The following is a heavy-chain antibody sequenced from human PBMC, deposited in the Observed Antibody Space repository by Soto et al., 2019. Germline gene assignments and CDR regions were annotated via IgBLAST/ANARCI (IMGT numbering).Heavy chain of an antibody. J-gene: IGHJ1*01. CDR3: ARDSVSDCSSTSCPLFQH. CDR2: INPNSGGT. CDR1: GYTFTGYY. D-gene: IGHD2-2*01. V-gene: IGHV1-2*04. Sequence: ASVKVSCKASGYTFTGYYMHWVRQAPGQGLEWMGWINPNSGGTNYAQKFQGWVTMTRDTSISTAYMELSRLRSDDTAVYYCARDSVSDCSSTSCPLFQHWGQGTLVTV.